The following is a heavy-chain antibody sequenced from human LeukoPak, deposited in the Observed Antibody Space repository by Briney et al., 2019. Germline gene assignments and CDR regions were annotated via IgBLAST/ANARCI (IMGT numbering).Heavy chain of an antibody. J-gene: IGHJ6*02. CDR1: GFTFSIYG. V-gene: IGHV3-33*01. D-gene: IGHD4-17*01. CDR3: ARIKTFSTVTTIHYYHYYGMDV. Sequence: GGSLRLSCAASGFTFSIYGMYWVRQAPGKGLEWVAVIWYDGTNKYYGDSVEGRFTISRDNSKDTLYLQMNSLRAEDTAVYYCARIKTFSTVTTIHYYHYYGMDVWGQGTTVTVSS. CDR2: IWYDGTNK.